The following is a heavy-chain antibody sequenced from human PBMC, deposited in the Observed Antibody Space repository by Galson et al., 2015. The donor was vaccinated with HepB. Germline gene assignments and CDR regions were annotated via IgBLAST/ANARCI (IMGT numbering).Heavy chain of an antibody. V-gene: IGHV1-69*10. J-gene: IGHJ4*02. CDR1: GDTLRSYT. CDR3: ARDDPYCSGASCYFGY. CDR2: IMPSFGVP. D-gene: IGHD2-15*01. Sequence: SVKVSCKASGDTLRSYTLTWVRQAPGQGLEWMGGIMPSFGVPSYAPRFQDRVTITADKSTNTAYMELSGLTSEDTAVYYCARDDPYCSGASCYFGYWGQGTHFSVS.